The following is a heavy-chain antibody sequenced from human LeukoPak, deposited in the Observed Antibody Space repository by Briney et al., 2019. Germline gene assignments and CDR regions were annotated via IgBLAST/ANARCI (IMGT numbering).Heavy chain of an antibody. V-gene: IGHV1-18*01. CDR2: ISAYNGKT. J-gene: IGHJ5*02. CDR3: ARGRDVYNFAGFDP. CDR1: GYSLIRYG. Sequence: ASVKVSCKASGYSLIRYGISWVRQAPGQGLEWMGWISAYNGKTDYAQKFQGRVTMTTDTSTAYMELRSLTSDDTAGYYCARGRDVYNFAGFDPWGQGTLVTVSS. D-gene: IGHD5-24*01.